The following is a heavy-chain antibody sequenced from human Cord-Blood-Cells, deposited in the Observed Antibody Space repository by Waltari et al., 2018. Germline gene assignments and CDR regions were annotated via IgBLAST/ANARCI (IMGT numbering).Heavy chain of an antibody. CDR2: KKSKTEGGKT. J-gene: IGHJ4*02. CDR1: GFTFSHAW. D-gene: IGHD2-21*01. CDR3: TTGWDCSY. V-gene: IGHV3-15*01. Sequence: EVQLVESGGGLVKPGGSFRLACAASGFTFSHAWMRWGRQAPGKGLEWVSLKKSKTEGGKTDYAAPGKGRFTISRDQSKSPQYLLMNSLKPGDTAVYYCTTGWDCSYWGQGTLVTVSS.